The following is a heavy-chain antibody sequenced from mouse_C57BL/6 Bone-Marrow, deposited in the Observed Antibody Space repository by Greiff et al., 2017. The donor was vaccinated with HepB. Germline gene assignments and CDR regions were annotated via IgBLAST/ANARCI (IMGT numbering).Heavy chain of an antibody. CDR1: YFAFMASA. V-gene: IGHV1-49*01. Sequence: LQQSGAELVRPGSSVKLSCKDSYFAFMASAMHWVKQRPGHGLEWIGSFTMYSDATEYSENFKGKATLTANTSSSTAYMELSSLTSEDSAVYYCALITTVVATSWDFDYWGQGTTLTVSS. CDR3: ALITTVVATSWDFDY. CDR2: FTMYSDAT. J-gene: IGHJ2*01. D-gene: IGHD1-1*01.